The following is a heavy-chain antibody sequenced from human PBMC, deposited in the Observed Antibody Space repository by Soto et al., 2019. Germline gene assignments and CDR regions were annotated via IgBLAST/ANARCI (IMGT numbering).Heavy chain of an antibody. CDR3: ARLGYCSSTSCSRWYYYYYYMDV. D-gene: IGHD2-2*01. Sequence: PSETLSLSCTVCSGSISSSSYYLGWIRQPPGKGQEWIGSIYYSGSTYYNTSLKSRVTISVDTSKNQFSLKLSSVTAADTAVYYCARLGYCSSTSCSRWYYYYYYMDVWGKGTTVTVSS. CDR1: SGSISSSSYY. J-gene: IGHJ6*03. V-gene: IGHV4-39*01. CDR2: IYYSGST.